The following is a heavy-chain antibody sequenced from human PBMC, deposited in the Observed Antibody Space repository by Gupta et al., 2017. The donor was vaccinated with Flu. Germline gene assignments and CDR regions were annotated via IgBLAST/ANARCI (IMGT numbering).Heavy chain of an antibody. CDR1: GYCFVDYS. CDR3: TKARFAFNHYDSSGYYFGLALDV. D-gene: IGHD3-22*01. V-gene: IGHV3-9*01. CDR2: ITCNSDKI. J-gene: IGHJ3*01. Sequence: EMQLVESGGALVQPGRSLRLSCAASGYCFVDYSINGVRQVPGKGLECVSGITCNSDKIGYADSVKGRFTISRDNAKKSLYLQMNSLRVEDSALYYCTKARFAFNHYDSSGYYFGLALDVWGQGTMVTVSS.